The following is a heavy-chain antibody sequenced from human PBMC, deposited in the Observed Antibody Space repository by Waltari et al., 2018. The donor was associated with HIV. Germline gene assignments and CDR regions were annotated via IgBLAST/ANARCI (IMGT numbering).Heavy chain of an antibody. J-gene: IGHJ5*02. V-gene: IGHV1-2*02. Sequence: QVQLVQSGAEVQKPGASVKVSCKASGYTFTGYYMHWVRQAPGQGLEWMGWINPNSGAKNYAQKFKGRVTMTRDTSTSTAYMELNSLRSHDTAVYYCARPLPDCSTSSCPYFDPWGQGTLVTVSS. CDR2: INPNSGAK. D-gene: IGHD2-2*01. CDR1: GYTFTGYY. CDR3: ARPLPDCSTSSCPYFDP.